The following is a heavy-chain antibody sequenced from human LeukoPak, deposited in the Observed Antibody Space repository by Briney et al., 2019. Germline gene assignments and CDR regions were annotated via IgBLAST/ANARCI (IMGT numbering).Heavy chain of an antibody. Sequence: AGGSLRLSCAASGFTFSSYSMNWVRQAPGKGLEWVSYISSSSSTIYYADSVKGRFTISRDNAKNSLYLQMNSLRAEDTAVYYCAGDREWELLRDAFDIWGQGTMVTVSS. CDR3: AGDREWELLRDAFDI. CDR1: GFTFSSYS. CDR2: ISSSSSTI. J-gene: IGHJ3*02. V-gene: IGHV3-48*01. D-gene: IGHD1-26*01.